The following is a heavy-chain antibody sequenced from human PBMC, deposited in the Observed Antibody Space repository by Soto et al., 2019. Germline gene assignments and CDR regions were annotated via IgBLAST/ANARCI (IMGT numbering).Heavy chain of an antibody. CDR3: ARGGSFPRATIQYYYYYYYMDV. V-gene: IGHV4-4*02. J-gene: IGHJ6*03. CDR2: IYHSGST. CDR1: SGSISSSNW. D-gene: IGHD3-3*01. Sequence: SETLSLTCAVSSGSISSSNWWSCVRQPPGKGLEWIGEIYHSGSTNYNPSLKSRVTISVDKSKNQFSLKLSSVTAADTAVYYCARGGSFPRATIQYYYYYYYMDVWGKGTTVTVSS.